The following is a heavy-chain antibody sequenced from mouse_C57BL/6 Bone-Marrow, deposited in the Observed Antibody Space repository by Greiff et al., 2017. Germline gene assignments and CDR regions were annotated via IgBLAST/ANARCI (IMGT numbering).Heavy chain of an antibody. J-gene: IGHJ2*01. CDR1: GYAFSTYW. Sequence: QVQLKESGAELVKPGASVKISCKVSGYAFSTYWMNWVKQRPGKGLEWIGQIYPGDGDTNYNGKFKGQATLPADKSSSTAYMQLSSLTAEDSAVYFCARDWDYFDYWGQGTTLTVSS. CDR2: IYPGDGDT. D-gene: IGHD4-1*01. V-gene: IGHV1-80*01. CDR3: ARDWDYFDY.